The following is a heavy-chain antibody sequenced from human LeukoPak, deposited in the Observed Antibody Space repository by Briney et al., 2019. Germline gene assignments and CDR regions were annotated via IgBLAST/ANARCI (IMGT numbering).Heavy chain of an antibody. Sequence: GGSLRLSCAASGFTFSRYSMNWVRQAPGKGLEWVSSIISTSTYIYYADSVKGRFTISRDNAKNSLYLQMNSLRAEDTAVYYCARLEDGSGFQHWGQGTLVTVSS. V-gene: IGHV3-21*01. D-gene: IGHD3-10*01. CDR1: GFTFSRYS. CDR3: ARLEDGSGFQH. CDR2: IISTSTYI. J-gene: IGHJ1*01.